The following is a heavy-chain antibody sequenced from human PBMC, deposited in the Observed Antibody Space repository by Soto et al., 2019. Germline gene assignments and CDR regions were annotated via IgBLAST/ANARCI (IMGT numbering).Heavy chain of an antibody. J-gene: IGHJ4*02. CDR2: IYYSGST. CDR1: GGSISSGDYY. Sequence: SETLSLTCTVSGGSISSGDYYWSWLRQPPGKGLEWIGYIYYSGSTYYNPSLKGRVTISVDTSKSQFSLKLSSVTAADTAVYYCAREATIAARLDSWGQGTLVTVSS. CDR3: AREATIAARLDS. V-gene: IGHV4-30-4*01. D-gene: IGHD6-6*01.